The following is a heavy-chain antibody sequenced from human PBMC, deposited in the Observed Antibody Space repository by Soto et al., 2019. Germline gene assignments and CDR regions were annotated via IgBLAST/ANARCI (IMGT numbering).Heavy chain of an antibody. J-gene: IGHJ5*02. CDR2: IYYSGST. D-gene: IGHD3-3*01. CDR3: ARKVVIIRGWLDP. CDR1: GGSVSSGSHY. V-gene: IGHV4-61*01. Sequence: QVQLQESGPGLVKPSETLSLTCTVSGGSVSSGSHYWSWIRQPPGKGLEWIGYIYYSGSTRYNRPLKSRGTISVDTSKNQLSMKLTSVTAADTGVYYRARKVVIIRGWLDPWGQGNLVTLSS.